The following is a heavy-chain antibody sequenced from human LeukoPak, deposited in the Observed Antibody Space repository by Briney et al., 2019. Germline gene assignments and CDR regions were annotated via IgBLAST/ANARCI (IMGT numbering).Heavy chain of an antibody. D-gene: IGHD1-26*01. Sequence: GGSLRLTCAASAFTLNAYNMNWVRQAPGKGLEWVSSISYTGTYIYYADSVKGRFTISRDNAQNSLYLQMNSLRAEDTAIYYCVRDRGTYRPIDYWGQGTLVTVSS. CDR1: AFTLNAYN. CDR2: ISYTGTYI. J-gene: IGHJ4*02. V-gene: IGHV3-21*04. CDR3: VRDRGTYRPIDY.